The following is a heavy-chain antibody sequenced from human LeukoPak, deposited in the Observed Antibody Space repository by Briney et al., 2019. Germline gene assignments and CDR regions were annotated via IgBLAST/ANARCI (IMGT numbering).Heavy chain of an antibody. CDR1: GFTFSNYA. Sequence: PGGSLRLSCAASGFTFSNYAMTWVRQAPGRGLEWVSVISDSGGNTFYADSVKGRFTISRDNSKNTLYLQMNSLKAEDTAIYSCAKGSSANCYSALHCWGQGTLVTVSS. D-gene: IGHD2-15*01. J-gene: IGHJ4*02. CDR2: ISDSGGNT. V-gene: IGHV3-23*01. CDR3: AKGSSANCYSALHC.